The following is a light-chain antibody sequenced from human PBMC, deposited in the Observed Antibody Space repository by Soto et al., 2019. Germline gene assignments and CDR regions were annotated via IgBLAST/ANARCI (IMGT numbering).Light chain of an antibody. V-gene: IGLV7-46*01. CDR1: TGAVTSGHY. J-gene: IGLJ1*01. CDR3: LLSYSGSRGV. CDR2: DTA. Sequence: QAVVTQEPSLTVSPGGTVTLTCGSSTGAVTSGHYPYWFQQKPGQAPRTLIYDTANKPSWTPARFSGSLLGGKAALTLSGAQPEDEADYYCLLSYSGSRGVFGTGTKLTVL.